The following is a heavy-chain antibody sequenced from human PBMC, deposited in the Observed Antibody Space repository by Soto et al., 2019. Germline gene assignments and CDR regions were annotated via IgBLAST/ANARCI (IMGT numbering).Heavy chain of an antibody. CDR2: INPSGGST. V-gene: IGHV1-46*03. CDR1: GYTFTSYY. CDR3: AIPYCSGGSCYMNWFDP. D-gene: IGHD2-15*01. Sequence: GASVKVSCKASGYTFTSYYMHWVRQAPGQGLEWMGIINPSGGSTSYAQKFQGRVTMTRDTSTITVYMELSSLRSEDTSVYYFAIPYCSGGSCYMNWFDPWGQGTLVTVSS. J-gene: IGHJ5*02.